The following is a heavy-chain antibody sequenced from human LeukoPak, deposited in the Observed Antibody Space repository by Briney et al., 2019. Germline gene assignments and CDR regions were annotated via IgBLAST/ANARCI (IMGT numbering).Heavy chain of an antibody. CDR1: GFTFSDYY. CDR3: ARSLVNGDYPFNY. J-gene: IGHJ4*02. Sequence: GGSLRLSCAVSGFTFSDYYMTWIRQGPGKGLEWVSDIDSSGNTRYYADSVKGRFTISRDNAKNTLYLEMNSLRAEDTTVYYCARSLVNGDYPFNYWGQGTLVTVSS. V-gene: IGHV3-11*04. CDR2: IDSSGNTR. D-gene: IGHD4-17*01.